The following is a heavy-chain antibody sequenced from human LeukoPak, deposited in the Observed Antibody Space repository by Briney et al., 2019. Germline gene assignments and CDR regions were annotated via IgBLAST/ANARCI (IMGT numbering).Heavy chain of an antibody. D-gene: IGHD5-12*01. J-gene: IGHJ3*02. CDR2: ISSSSSTI. Sequence: PWGSLRLPCAASGFTFNSYNMNWVRQAPGRGLEWVSYISSSSSTIYYADSVKGRFTISRDNAKNSLFLQMNSLRDEGTAVYYCAKDYRGWLNAFDIWGQGTMVTVSS. V-gene: IGHV3-48*02. CDR1: GFTFNSYN. CDR3: AKDYRGWLNAFDI.